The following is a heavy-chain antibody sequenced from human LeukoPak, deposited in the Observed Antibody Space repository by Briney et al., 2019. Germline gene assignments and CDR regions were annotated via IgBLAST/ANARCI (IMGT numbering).Heavy chain of an antibody. CDR3: ARRTVVPAAMQDDY. Sequence: SETLSLTCTVSGGSTSSSSYYWGWIRQPPGKGLEWIGSIYYSGSTYYNPSLKSRVTISVDTSKNQFSLKLSSVTAADTAVYYCARRTVVPAAMQDDYWGQGTLVTVSS. D-gene: IGHD2-2*01. J-gene: IGHJ4*02. V-gene: IGHV4-39*01. CDR2: IYYSGST. CDR1: GGSTSSSSYY.